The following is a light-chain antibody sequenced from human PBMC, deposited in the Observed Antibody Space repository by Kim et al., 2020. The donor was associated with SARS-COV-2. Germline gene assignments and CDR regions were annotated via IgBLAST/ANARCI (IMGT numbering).Light chain of an antibody. Sequence: QSALTQPPSASGSPGQSVTITCTGTNSDIGGYKYVSWYQQHPGKAPRLMIFEVNKRPSGVPDRFSGSKSGNTASLTVSGLQAEDEADYYCSSFAGRNTFGVFGGGTKGTVL. CDR3: SSFAGRNTFGV. J-gene: IGLJ3*02. V-gene: IGLV2-8*01. CDR1: NSDIGGYKY. CDR2: EVN.